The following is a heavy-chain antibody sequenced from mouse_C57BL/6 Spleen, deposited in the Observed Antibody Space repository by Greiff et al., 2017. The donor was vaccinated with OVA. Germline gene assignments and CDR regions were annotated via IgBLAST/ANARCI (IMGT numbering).Heavy chain of an antibody. V-gene: IGHV1-69*01. CDR1: GYTFTSYW. D-gene: IGHD3-3*01. CDR3: ARWEGTAY. J-gene: IGHJ3*01. CDR2: IDPSDSYT. Sequence: VQLQQSGAELVMPGASVKLSCKASGYTFTSYWMHWVKQRPGQGLEWIGEIDPSDSYTNYNQKFKGKSTLTVDKSSSTAYMQLSSLTSEDSAVYYCARWEGTAYWGQGTLVTVSA.